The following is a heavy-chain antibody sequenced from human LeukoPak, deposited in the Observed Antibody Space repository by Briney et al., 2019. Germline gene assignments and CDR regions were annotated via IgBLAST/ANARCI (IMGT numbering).Heavy chain of an antibody. Sequence: GGSLRLSCAASGFTFSIYAMHWVRQAPGKGLEWVAVIWYDGSNKYYADSVKGRFTISRDNSKNTLYLQMNSLRAEDTAVYYCARDSPSYFAFDYWGQGTLVTVSS. V-gene: IGHV3-33*08. CDR3: ARDSPSYFAFDY. D-gene: IGHD3-9*01. CDR2: IWYDGSNK. CDR1: GFTFSIYA. J-gene: IGHJ4*02.